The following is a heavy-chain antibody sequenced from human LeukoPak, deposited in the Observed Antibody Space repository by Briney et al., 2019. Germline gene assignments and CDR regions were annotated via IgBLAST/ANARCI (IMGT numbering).Heavy chain of an antibody. V-gene: IGHV1-69*05. J-gene: IGHJ4*02. Sequence: ASVKVSCKASGGTFSSYAISWVRQAPGQGLEWMGGIIPIFGTANYAQKFQGRVTITTDESTSTAYMELSSLRSEDTAVYYCARVSNYDFWSGYAFDYWGQGTLVTVSS. D-gene: IGHD3-3*01. CDR2: IIPIFGTA. CDR1: GGTFSSYA. CDR3: ARVSNYDFWSGYAFDY.